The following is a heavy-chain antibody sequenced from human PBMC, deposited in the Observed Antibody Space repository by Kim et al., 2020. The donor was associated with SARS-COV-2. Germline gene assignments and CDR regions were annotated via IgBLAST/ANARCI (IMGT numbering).Heavy chain of an antibody. CDR3: ARYSPGTGCFDP. D-gene: IGHD6-13*01. Sequence: GGSLRLSCAASGFTVSSNFMNWVRQAPGKGLEWVSVIYNDGNTDYADSVKGRFTLSRDNSKNTLYLQMNSLRAEDTAVYYCARYSPGTGCFDPWGQGTLVTVSS. V-gene: IGHV3-53*01. CDR1: GFTVSSNF. J-gene: IGHJ5*02. CDR2: IYNDGNT.